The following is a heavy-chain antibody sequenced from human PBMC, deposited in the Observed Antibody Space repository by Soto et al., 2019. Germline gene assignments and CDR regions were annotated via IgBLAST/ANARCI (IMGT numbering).Heavy chain of an antibody. CDR1: GGSISSYY. CDR2: IYYSGST. CDR3: ARSRTTVTPPGLQH. V-gene: IGHV4-59*01. J-gene: IGHJ1*01. D-gene: IGHD4-17*01. Sequence: PSETLSLTCTVSGGSISSYYWSWIRQPPGKGLEWIGYIYYSGSTNYNPSLKSRVTISVDTSKNQFSLKLSSVTAADTAVYYCARSRTTVTPPGLQHWGQGTLVTVSS.